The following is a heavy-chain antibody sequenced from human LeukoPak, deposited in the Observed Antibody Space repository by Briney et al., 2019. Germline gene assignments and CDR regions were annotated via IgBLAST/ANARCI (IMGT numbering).Heavy chain of an antibody. CDR3: ALLAVASDFDY. CDR1: EFPFSFYE. J-gene: IGHJ4*02. CDR2: IGSSGTNR. D-gene: IGHD6-19*01. V-gene: IGHV3-48*03. Sequence: PGGSVRLSCAVSEFPFSFYEMNWVRQAPGKGLEWVSNIGSSGTNRYYTDSVKGRFSISRDNAKSSLYLQMNSLRVEDTAVYYCALLAVASDFDYWGQGALATVSS.